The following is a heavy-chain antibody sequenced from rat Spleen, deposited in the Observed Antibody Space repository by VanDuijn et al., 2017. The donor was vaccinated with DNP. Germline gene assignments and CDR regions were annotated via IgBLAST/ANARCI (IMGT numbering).Heavy chain of an antibody. D-gene: IGHD4-1*01. V-gene: IGHV5-58*01. CDR2: INADGGST. Sequence: EVRLVETGGGLVQPGRSLKLSCVASGFTFSSYWMFWIRQTPGKGLEWVTSINADGGSTFYADSVKGRFTVSRDHAKNTLYLRLNSLRSEDTATYYCASGFGWFAYWGQGTLVTVSS. CDR1: GFTFSSYW. CDR3: ASGFGWFAY. J-gene: IGHJ3*01.